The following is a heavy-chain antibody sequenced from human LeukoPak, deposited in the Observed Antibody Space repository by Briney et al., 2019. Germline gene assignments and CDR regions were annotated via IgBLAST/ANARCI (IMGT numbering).Heavy chain of an antibody. V-gene: IGHV4-4*07. D-gene: IGHD5-24*01. CDR3: ARGVSRDGYHGGAFDI. CDR2: IYTSGST. CDR1: GGSISSYY. J-gene: IGHJ3*02. Sequence: PSETLSLPCTVSGGSISSYYWSWIRQPAEKGLEWIGRIYTSGSTNYNPSLKSRVTMSVDTSKNQFSLKLSSVTAADTAVYYCARGVSRDGYHGGAFDIWGQGTMVTVSS.